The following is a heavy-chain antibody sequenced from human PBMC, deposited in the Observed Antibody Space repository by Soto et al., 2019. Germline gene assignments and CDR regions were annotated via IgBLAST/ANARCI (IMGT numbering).Heavy chain of an antibody. Sequence: PSETLSLTCAVSGGSISSGGYSWSWIRQPPGKGLEWIGYIYHSGSTYYNPSLKSRVTISVDRSKNQFSLKLSSVTAADTAVYYCARGKNAAAGSCDYWGQGTLVTVSS. J-gene: IGHJ4*02. CDR1: GGSISSGGYS. CDR3: ARGKNAAAGSCDY. V-gene: IGHV4-30-2*01. CDR2: IYHSGST. D-gene: IGHD6-13*01.